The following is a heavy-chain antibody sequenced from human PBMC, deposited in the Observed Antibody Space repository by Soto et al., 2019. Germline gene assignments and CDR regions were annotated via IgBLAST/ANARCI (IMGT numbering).Heavy chain of an antibody. D-gene: IGHD3-10*01. CDR2: IYYSGST. V-gene: IGHV4-59*08. Sequence: PSETLSLTSTVSGGSISSYYWSWIRQPPGKGLEWIGYIYYSGSTNYNPSLKSRVTISVDTSKNQFSLNLSSVTAADTAVYYCARNPLWFGELSGWFDPWGQGTLVTVS. CDR3: ARNPLWFGELSGWFDP. CDR1: GGSISSYY. J-gene: IGHJ5*02.